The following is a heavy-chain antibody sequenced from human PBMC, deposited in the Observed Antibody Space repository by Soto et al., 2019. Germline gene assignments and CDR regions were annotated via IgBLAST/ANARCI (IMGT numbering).Heavy chain of an antibody. D-gene: IGHD3-10*01. V-gene: IGHV1-3*01. Sequence: ASVKVSCKASGYTFTSYAMHWVRQAPGQRLEWMGWINAGNGNTKYSQKFQGRVTITRDTSASTAYMEMSSLRSEDTAVYYCASSYYGSGNPKDYYYGMDVWGQGTTVTVSS. CDR2: INAGNGNT. CDR1: GYTFTSYA. J-gene: IGHJ6*02. CDR3: ASSYYGSGNPKDYYYGMDV.